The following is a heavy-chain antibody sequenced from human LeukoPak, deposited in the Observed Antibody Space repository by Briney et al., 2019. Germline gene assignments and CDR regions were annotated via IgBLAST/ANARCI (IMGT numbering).Heavy chain of an antibody. J-gene: IGHJ4*02. V-gene: IGHV1-46*03. D-gene: IGHD2-15*01. CDR1: EYTFTSYY. Sequence: ASVKVSCKASEYTFTSYYMHWVREAPGQGLEWMGISNPSGVSTRNAQKLQGRVTMTRDTETSTVYMGLSSMRSEDTAVYYCARDNFGYCSGGSCYVNLLGYWGQGTLVTVSS. CDR3: ARDNFGYCSGGSCYVNLLGY. CDR2: SNPSGVST.